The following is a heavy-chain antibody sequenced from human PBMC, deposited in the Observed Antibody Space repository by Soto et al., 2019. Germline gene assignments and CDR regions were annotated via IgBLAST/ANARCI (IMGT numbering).Heavy chain of an antibody. V-gene: IGHV3-30*03. CDR3: ATGQRFLGYFDY. Sequence: GGSRRLSCAASGFTFSNYAMHWVRQAPGKGPEWVAAISYDGRNKYYADSVKGRFTISRDNSKNTLDLQMNSLRAEDTAVYYCATGQRFLGYFDYWGQGTLVTVSS. J-gene: IGHJ4*02. CDR1: GFTFSNYA. CDR2: ISYDGRNK. D-gene: IGHD3-3*01.